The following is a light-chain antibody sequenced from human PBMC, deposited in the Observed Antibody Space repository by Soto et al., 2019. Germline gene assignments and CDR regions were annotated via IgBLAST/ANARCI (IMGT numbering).Light chain of an antibody. Sequence: QPVLTPSPSASASLGAPVKHTCTLRSRHSSYAIAWHQQQPEKGPRYLMKLNSDGSHSKGDGIPDRFSGSSSGAERYLTFSSLQSEDEADYYCQTWGTGIVVFGGGTKLTVL. V-gene: IGLV4-69*01. CDR1: SRHSSYA. J-gene: IGLJ2*01. CDR2: LNSDGSH. CDR3: QTWGTGIVV.